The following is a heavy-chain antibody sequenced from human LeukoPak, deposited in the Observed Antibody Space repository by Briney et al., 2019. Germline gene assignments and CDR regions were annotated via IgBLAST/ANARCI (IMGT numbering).Heavy chain of an antibody. CDR2: IGGSVDSTYYADST. J-gene: IGHJ4*02. CDR1: GFTFSSYG. CDR3: ATIDY. Sequence: PGGSLRLSCAASGFTFSSYGMSWVRQAPGKGLQWVSDIGGSVDSTYYADSTYYADSVKGRFTISRDNSKNTLYLQMNSLRAEDTAVYYCATIDYWGQGTLVTISS. V-gene: IGHV3-23*01.